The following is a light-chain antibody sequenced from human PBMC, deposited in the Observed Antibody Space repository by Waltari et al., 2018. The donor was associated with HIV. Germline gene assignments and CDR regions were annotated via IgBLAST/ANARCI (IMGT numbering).Light chain of an antibody. CDR1: NSSIGRYNQ. CDR2: EVT. CDR3: SSYADRNGFYGV. Sequence: QSALTPPPSASGSPGQSVPIPSTGTNSSIGRYNQASCSQQHPGKAPKLVISEVTKRPSGVPDRFSGSKSGTTASLTVSGLQAEDEADYYCSSYADRNGFYGVFGGGTRLTVL. V-gene: IGLV2-8*01. J-gene: IGLJ3*02.